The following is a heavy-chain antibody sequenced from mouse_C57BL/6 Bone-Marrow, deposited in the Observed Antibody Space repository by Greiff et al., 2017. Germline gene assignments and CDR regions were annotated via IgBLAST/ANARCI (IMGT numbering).Heavy chain of an antibody. J-gene: IGHJ1*01. CDR2: IYPGSGST. D-gene: IGHD1-1*01. CDR3: ACWDSYYGSSYPCYFDV. CDR1: GYTFTSYW. V-gene: IGHV1-55*01. Sequence: VQLQQPGAELVKPGASVKMSCKASGYTFTSYWITWVKQRPGQGLEWIGDIYPGSGSTNYNEKFKSKATLTVDTSSSTAYMQLSSLTSEDSAVYSSACWDSYYGSSYPCYFDVWGPGTTVTVSS.